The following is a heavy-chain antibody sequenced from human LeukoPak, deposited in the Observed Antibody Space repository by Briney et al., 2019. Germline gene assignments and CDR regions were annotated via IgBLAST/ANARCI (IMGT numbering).Heavy chain of an antibody. CDR1: GDSISTYY. CDR2: IYDSGST. J-gene: IGHJ5*02. V-gene: IGHV4-59*05. D-gene: IGHD3-16*01. CDR3: ARHYGP. Sequence: SETLSLTCTVSGDSISTYYWSWIRQPPGKGLEWIGSIYDSGSTYYNPSLKSRVTISVDTSKNQFSLKLNSVTAADTAVYYCARHYGPWGQGTLVTVPS.